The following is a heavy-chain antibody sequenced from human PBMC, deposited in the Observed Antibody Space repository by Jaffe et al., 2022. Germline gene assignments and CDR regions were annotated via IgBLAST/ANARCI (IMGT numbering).Heavy chain of an antibody. D-gene: IGHD4-4*01. CDR2: IYYSGNT. CDR3: ARSRSEMATVSFIFDY. Sequence: QLQLQESGPGLVKPSETLSLTCTVSGDSISSRNYYWGWIRQPPGTGLEWIANIYYSGNTYYNPSLRSRVTISVDTSKNQFSLRLSSVTAADTAVYYCARSRSEMATVSFIFDYWGQGALVTVSS. J-gene: IGHJ4*02. CDR1: GDSISSRNYY. V-gene: IGHV4-39*07.